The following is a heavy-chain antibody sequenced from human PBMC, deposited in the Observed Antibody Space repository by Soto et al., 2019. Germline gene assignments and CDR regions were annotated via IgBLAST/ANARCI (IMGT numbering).Heavy chain of an antibody. CDR3: TTLRLDP. CDR2: VNPNTGLT. D-gene: IGHD2-21*02. Sequence: GXSVKVSCKASGYTFTALSMNWVRQAPGQGLEWMGWVNPNTGLTKLAQKFQGRVTMTRDTSISTAYMELTRLTSDDTAVYYCTTLRLDPWGQGTLVTVSS. V-gene: IGHV1-2*02. CDR1: GYTFTALS. J-gene: IGHJ5*02.